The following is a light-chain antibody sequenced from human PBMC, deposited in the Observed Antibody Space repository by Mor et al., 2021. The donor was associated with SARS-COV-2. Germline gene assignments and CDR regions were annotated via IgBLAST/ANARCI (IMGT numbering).Light chain of an antibody. CDR3: PSSDSDISWV. Sequence: GSIASNYVQWYQQRPGSAPTTLIYEDKQRPAGVPDRFSGSFDYSSNSATLIISGLRTEDEADYYCPSSDSDISWVFGVGTKLT. CDR2: EDK. CDR1: GSIASNY. J-gene: IGLJ3*02. V-gene: IGLV6-57*02.